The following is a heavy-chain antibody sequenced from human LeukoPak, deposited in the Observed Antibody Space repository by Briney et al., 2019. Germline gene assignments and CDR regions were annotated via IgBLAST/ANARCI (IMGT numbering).Heavy chain of an antibody. V-gene: IGHV3-53*01. CDR3: ARSRGRGTYYYDSSGYYIDY. CDR1: GFSVSSNY. D-gene: IGHD3-22*01. CDR2: TYGGDNA. Sequence: GGSLRLSCAASGFSVSSNYMSWVRQAPGRGLEWVSVTYGGDNADYADSVKGRFTISRDNAKNSLYLQMNSLRAEDTAVYYCARSRGRGTYYYDSSGYYIDYWGQGTLVTVSS. J-gene: IGHJ4*02.